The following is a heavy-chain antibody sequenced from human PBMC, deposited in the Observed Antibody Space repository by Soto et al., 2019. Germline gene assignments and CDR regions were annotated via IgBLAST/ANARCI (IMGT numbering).Heavy chain of an antibody. CDR3: ARKATVTTCFDY. V-gene: IGHV4-31*03. CDR1: GGSISRGGYY. J-gene: IGHJ4*02. CDR2: IYDSGTT. Sequence: QVQLQESGPGLVKPSQTLSLTCTVSGGSISRGGYYWSWIRQHPGKGLEWIGYIYDSGTTYDNPSLKSRVTISVDTSKNQFSLRLSSVTAADTAVYHCARKATVTTCFDYWGQGTLVTVSS. D-gene: IGHD4-17*01.